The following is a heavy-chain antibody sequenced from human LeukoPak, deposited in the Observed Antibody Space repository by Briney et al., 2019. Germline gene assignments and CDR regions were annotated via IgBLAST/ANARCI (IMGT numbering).Heavy chain of an antibody. V-gene: IGHV1-8*03. D-gene: IGHD1-26*01. CDR3: ARYSGSYYYFDY. Sequence: APVKVSCKASGYTFTSYDINWVRQATGQGLEWMGWMNPNSGNTGYAQKFQGRVTITRNTSISTAYMELSSLRSEDTAVYYCARYSGSYYYFDYWGQGTLVTVSS. CDR2: MNPNSGNT. CDR1: GYTFTSYD. J-gene: IGHJ4*02.